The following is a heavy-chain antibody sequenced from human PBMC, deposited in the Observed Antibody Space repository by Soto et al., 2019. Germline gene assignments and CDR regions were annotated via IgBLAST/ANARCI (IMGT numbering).Heavy chain of an antibody. D-gene: IGHD2-8*01. V-gene: IGHV3-21*01. CDR2: ISGPSIYI. J-gene: IGHJ6*02. CDR1: GFTCSGYG. CDR3: TRGFRNGFNV. Sequence: EVQLVESGGGLVKPGGSLRLSCVASGFTCSGYGINWVRQAPGKGLEWVSYISGPSIYIYYADSVKGRFTISRANAKRAVSLQMNSPRAEDTAVYYCTRGFRNGFNVWGQATTVSASS.